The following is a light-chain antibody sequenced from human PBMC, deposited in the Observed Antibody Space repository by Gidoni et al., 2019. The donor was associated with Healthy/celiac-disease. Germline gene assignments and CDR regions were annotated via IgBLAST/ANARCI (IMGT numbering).Light chain of an antibody. Sequence: VLTQSPATLSLSPGERATLSCRASQSVSSYLAWYQQKPGQAPRLLIYDASNRATGIPARFSGRGSGTYFTLTISSLEPEDFAVYYCQQRSNWPPTFGQGTKVEIK. J-gene: IGKJ1*01. CDR3: QQRSNWPPT. CDR1: QSVSSY. CDR2: DAS. V-gene: IGKV3-11*01.